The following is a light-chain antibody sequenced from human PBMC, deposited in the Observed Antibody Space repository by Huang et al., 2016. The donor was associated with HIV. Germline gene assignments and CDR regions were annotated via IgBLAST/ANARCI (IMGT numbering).Light chain of an antibody. CDR1: QNILNW. CDR3: QQYNSHPYT. V-gene: IGKV1-5*03. CDR2: TTT. Sequence: DIQMTQSPSTLSASVGDRVTITCRASQNILNWLAWYQQKPGRAPILVIYTTTTLQIGVPSRFIGIGSGTEFTLTISSLQPDDFATYYCQQYNSHPYTFGQGTKLDIK. J-gene: IGKJ2*01.